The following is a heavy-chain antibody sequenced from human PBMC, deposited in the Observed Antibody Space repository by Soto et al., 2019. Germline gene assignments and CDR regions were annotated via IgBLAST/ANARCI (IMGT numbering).Heavy chain of an antibody. D-gene: IGHD2-21*02. CDR2: ISGGGEKI. J-gene: IGHJ1*01. CDR1: GFTFKSWA. Sequence: EVQLLESGGGLVQPGGSLRLSCAASGFTFKSWALSWVRQAPGKGLEWVSGISGGGEKIYYADSVKGRLTISRDNSKNTVSLQFNSLRVEDTDLYYCAKCDCGGDCAVYHYHHWGQASQVTVSS. CDR3: AKCDCGGDCAVYHYHH. V-gene: IGHV3-23*01.